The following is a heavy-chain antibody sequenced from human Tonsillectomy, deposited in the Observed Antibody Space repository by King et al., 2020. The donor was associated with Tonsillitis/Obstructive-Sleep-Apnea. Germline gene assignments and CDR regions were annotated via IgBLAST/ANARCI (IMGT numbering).Heavy chain of an antibody. V-gene: IGHV2-5*02. CDR2: IYWDDDK. CDR1: GFSLRTSGVG. Sequence: ITLKESGPTLVKPTQTLTLTGSFSGFSLRTSGVGVGWIRQPPGRALVWLALIYWDDDKRYSPSLKSRLTITKDTSKNQVVLTMTNMDPVDTATYYCAHSTTVTAWDYWGQGTLATVSS. J-gene: IGHJ4*02. CDR3: AHSTTVTAWDY. D-gene: IGHD4-17*01.